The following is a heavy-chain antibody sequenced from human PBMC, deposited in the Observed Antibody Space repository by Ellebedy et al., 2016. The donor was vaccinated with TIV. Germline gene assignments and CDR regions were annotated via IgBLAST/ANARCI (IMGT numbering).Heavy chain of an antibody. Sequence: ASVKVSXXASGYTFTSYGISWVRQAPGQGLEWMGWISAYNGNTNYAQKLQGRVTMTTDTSTSTAYMELRSLRSDDTAVYYCARDLYYYDSSGPSSLAFDIWGQGTMVTVSS. J-gene: IGHJ3*02. CDR2: ISAYNGNT. D-gene: IGHD3-22*01. V-gene: IGHV1-18*04. CDR1: GYTFTSYG. CDR3: ARDLYYYDSSGPSSLAFDI.